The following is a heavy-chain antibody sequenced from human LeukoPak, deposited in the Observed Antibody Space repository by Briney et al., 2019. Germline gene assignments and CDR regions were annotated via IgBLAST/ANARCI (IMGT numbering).Heavy chain of an antibody. CDR2: IYYTGTT. V-gene: IGHV4-59*01. CDR3: ARFLSHCSTASCYLPY. CDR1: GGSFSGYY. D-gene: IGHD2-2*01. Sequence: SETLSLTCAVDGGSFSGYYWSWIRQPPGKGLELIGHIYYTGTTYYNPSLNSRFTISLATSRNQFSLRLTSVTAADTAVYYCARFLSHCSTASCYLPYWGQGTLVTVSS. J-gene: IGHJ4*02.